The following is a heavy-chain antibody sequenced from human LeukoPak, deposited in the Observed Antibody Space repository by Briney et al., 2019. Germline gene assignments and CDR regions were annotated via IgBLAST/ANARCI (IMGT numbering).Heavy chain of an antibody. Sequence: ASVKVSCKASGYTFTSYGISWVRQAPGQGHGWVGWSNPNSGGTNTAQKFQGRVTMTRDTSISTAYMELSRLRSDDTAVYYCASAGGDWSYFGAFDIWGQGTMVTVSS. D-gene: IGHD1-26*01. CDR3: ASAGGDWSYFGAFDI. CDR1: GYTFTSYG. CDR2: SNPNSGGT. V-gene: IGHV1-2*02. J-gene: IGHJ3*02.